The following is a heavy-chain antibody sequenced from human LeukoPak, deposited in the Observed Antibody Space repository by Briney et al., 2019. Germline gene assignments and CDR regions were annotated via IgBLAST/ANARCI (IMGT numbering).Heavy chain of an antibody. J-gene: IGHJ5*02. CDR3: AGYYYDSSLGFDL. CDR1: GFKFDDYG. V-gene: IGHV3-20*04. CDR2: INWNGAWT. D-gene: IGHD3-22*01. Sequence: GGSLRLSCAADGFKFDDYGMSWDRHAPGKGLGWVCDINWNGAWTGHADAVKGRFNISRDNAKNSLYLQMNSLRAEDTALYYCAGYYYDSSLGFDLWGQGTLVTVSA.